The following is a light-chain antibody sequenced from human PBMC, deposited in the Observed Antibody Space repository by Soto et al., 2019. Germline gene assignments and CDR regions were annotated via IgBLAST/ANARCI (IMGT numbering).Light chain of an antibody. J-gene: IGLJ1*01. CDR2: EFS. CDR1: SSDVGGYDY. V-gene: IGLV2-14*01. Sequence: SALAQPDSVSASPGQSITITCTGKSSDVGGYDYVSWYQQHPGKAPKLMIYEFSNRPSGVSNRFSGSKSGNTASLTISGRQAADEADYICSSKRTTASLVFGTGTKVTV. CDR3: SSKRTTASLV.